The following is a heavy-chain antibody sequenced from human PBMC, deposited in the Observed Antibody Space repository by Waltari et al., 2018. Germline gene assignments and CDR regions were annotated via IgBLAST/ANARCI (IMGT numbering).Heavy chain of an antibody. V-gene: IGHV3-74*03. J-gene: IGHJ4*02. D-gene: IGHD6-13*01. CDR1: GFTFSNYY. CDR2: VKGDGSRT. Sequence: EVQLVESGGDLVQPGGSLKLSCAVSGFTFSNYYIHWVRQGPGKGMVWVSRVKGDGSRTVYADSVQGRFTISRDNARNTVYLQRSSLRPEDTAMYYCARGGDNSNWYPGYFDLWGQGTLVTVSS. CDR3: ARGGDNSNWYPGYFDL.